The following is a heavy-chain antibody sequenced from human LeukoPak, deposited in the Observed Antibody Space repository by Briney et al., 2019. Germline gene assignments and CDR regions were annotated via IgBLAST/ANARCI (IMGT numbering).Heavy chain of an antibody. D-gene: IGHD3-10*01. CDR1: GGSISSGGYY. Sequence: SETLSLTCTVSGGSISSGGYYWSWIRQHPGKGLEWIGYIYYSGSTYYNPSLKSRVTISVDTSKNQFSLKLSSVTAADTAVYYCAREPRITMVRGVIIGYFDYWGQGTLVTVSS. CDR3: AREPRITMVRGVIIGYFDY. J-gene: IGHJ4*02. CDR2: IYYSGST. V-gene: IGHV4-31*03.